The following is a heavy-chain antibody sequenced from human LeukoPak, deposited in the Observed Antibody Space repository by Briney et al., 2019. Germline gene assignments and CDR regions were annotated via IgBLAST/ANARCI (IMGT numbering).Heavy chain of an antibody. D-gene: IGHD3-22*01. CDR2: INWNGGST. CDR1: GFTFDDYG. V-gene: IGHV3-20*04. J-gene: IGHJ4*02. Sequence: GGSQRLSCAASGFTFDDYGMSWVRQAPGKGLEWVSGINWNGGSTSYADSVKGRFTISRDDAKNSLYLQMNSLRAEDTAVYYCARDNTYYYDSSGYYSDYWGQGTLVTVSS. CDR3: ARDNTYYYDSSGYYSDY.